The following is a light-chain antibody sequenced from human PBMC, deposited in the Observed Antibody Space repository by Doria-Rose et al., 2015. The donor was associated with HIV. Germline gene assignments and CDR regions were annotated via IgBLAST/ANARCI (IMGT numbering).Light chain of an antibody. Sequence: SQSVLYSSKNKNYLAWYQQKPGQPPKLLIYWASTRESGVPDRFSGSGSGTDFTLTISSLQAEEVAVYYCQQYYSTPLTFGGGTKVEIK. CDR2: WAS. CDR3: QQYYSTPLT. J-gene: IGKJ4*01. V-gene: IGKV4-1*01. CDR1: QSVLYSSKNKNY.